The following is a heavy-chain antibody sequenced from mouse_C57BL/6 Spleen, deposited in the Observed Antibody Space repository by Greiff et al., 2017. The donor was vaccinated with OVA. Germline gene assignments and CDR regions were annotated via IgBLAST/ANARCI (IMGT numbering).Heavy chain of an antibody. CDR1: GFSLTSYA. CDR3: ARKPPYDYEWYFDV. V-gene: IGHV2-9-1*01. J-gene: IGHJ1*03. Sequence: QVQLQQSGPGLVAPSQSLSITCTVSGFSLTSYAISWVRQPPGKGLEWLGVIWTGGGTNYNSALKSRLSISKDNSKSQVFLKMNSLQTDDTARYYCARKPPYDYEWYFDVWGTGTTVTVSS. CDR2: IWTGGGT. D-gene: IGHD2-4*01.